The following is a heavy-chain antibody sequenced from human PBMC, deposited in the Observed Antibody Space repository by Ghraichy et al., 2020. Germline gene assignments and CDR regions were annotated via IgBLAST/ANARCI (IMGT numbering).Heavy chain of an antibody. V-gene: IGHV4-39*01. J-gene: IGHJ6*02. CDR3: ARRAVYDSSGYYSEYYGMDV. CDR2: IYYSGST. Sequence: SETLSLTCTVSGGSISSSSYYWGWIRQPPGKGLEWIGSIYYSGSTYYNPSLKSRVTISVDTSKNQFSLKLSSVTAADTAVYYCARRAVYDSSGYYSEYYGMDVWGQGTTVTVSS. CDR1: GGSISSSSYY. D-gene: IGHD3-22*01.